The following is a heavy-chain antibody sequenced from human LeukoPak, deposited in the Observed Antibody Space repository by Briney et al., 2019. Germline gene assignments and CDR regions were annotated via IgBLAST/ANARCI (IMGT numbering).Heavy chain of an antibody. V-gene: IGHV4-4*07. CDR1: GGSISSYY. CDR2: ICTSGST. D-gene: IGHD3-22*01. J-gene: IGHJ4*02. CDR3: ARHYYYDSSGYFSYFDY. Sequence: SETLSLTCTVSGGSISSYYWSWIRQPAGKGLEWIGRICTSGSTNYNPSLKSRVTMSVDTSKNQFSLKLSSVTAADTAVYYCARHYYYDSSGYFSYFDYWGQGTLVTVSS.